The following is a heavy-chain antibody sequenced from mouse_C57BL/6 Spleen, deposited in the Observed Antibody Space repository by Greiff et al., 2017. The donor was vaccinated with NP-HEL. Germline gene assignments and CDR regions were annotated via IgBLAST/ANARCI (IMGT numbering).Heavy chain of an antibody. CDR2: IDPENGDT. CDR3: TTGSNYV. V-gene: IGHV14-4*01. Sequence: EVQLQQSGAELVRPGASVKLSCTASGFNIKDDHMHWVKQRPEQGLEWIGWIDPENGDTEYASKFQGKATITADTSSNTAYLQLSSLTSEDTAVYYCTTGSNYVGGQGTTLTVSS. D-gene: IGHD2-5*01. CDR1: GFNIKDDH. J-gene: IGHJ2*01.